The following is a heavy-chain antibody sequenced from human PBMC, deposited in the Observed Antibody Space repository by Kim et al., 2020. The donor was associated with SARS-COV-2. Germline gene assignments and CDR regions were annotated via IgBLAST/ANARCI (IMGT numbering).Heavy chain of an antibody. CDR3: ARSSHGLRDGYNSFDY. J-gene: IGHJ4*01. CDR2: IYYSVTT. D-gene: IGHD1-1*01. Sequence: SETLSLTCTVSGGSISRYYWSWIRQPPGKGLEWSGYIYYSVTTDYNPSLKSRVTISVDTSKSQFSLKLSSVTSADTAVYYCARSSHGLRDGYNSFDYWG. V-gene: IGHV4-59*01. CDR1: GGSISRYY.